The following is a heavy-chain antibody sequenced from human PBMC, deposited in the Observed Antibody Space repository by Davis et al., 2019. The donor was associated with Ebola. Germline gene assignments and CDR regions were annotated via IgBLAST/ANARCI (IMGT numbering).Heavy chain of an antibody. D-gene: IGHD3-3*01. CDR2: IKRDGSEK. Sequence: GESLKISCAASGFTFSSYWMSWVRQAPGKGLEWVANIKRDGSEKYYVDSVKGRFTISRDNAKNSLYLQMNSLRAEDTAVYYCARDASQYYDFWSGNGLFDYWGQGTLVTVSS. CDR3: ARDASQYYDFWSGNGLFDY. V-gene: IGHV3-7*01. CDR1: GFTFSSYW. J-gene: IGHJ4*02.